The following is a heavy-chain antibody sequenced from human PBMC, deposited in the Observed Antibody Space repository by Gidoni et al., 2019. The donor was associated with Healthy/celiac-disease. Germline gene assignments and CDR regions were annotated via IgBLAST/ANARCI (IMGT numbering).Heavy chain of an antibody. D-gene: IGHD2-21*01. CDR2: IYYSVST. Sequence: QPQLQVSGPGLLKPSETLSLTCTVYGGSVCSSIYYWGWIRQPPGTWLEWIGSIYYSVSTYYNPSLKSRVTISVDTSKNQFSLKLSSVTAADTAVYYCAREYVALHIVVGSNWFDPWGQGTLVTVSS. J-gene: IGHJ5*02. V-gene: IGHV4-39*02. CDR1: GGSVCSSIYY. CDR3: AREYVALHIVVGSNWFDP.